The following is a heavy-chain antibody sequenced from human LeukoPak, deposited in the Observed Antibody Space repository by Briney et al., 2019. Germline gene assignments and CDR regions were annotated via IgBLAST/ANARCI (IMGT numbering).Heavy chain of an antibody. D-gene: IGHD1-26*01. V-gene: IGHV3-15*01. J-gene: IGHJ5*02. Sequence: GGSLRLSCAASGFTFSSYAMSWVRRAPGKGLEWVGRIKSKTDGGTTDYAAPVKGRFTISRDDSKNTLYLQMNSLKTEDTAVYYCTTDPTVGAYNWFDPWGQGTLVTVSS. CDR1: GFTFSSYA. CDR3: TTDPTVGAYNWFDP. CDR2: IKSKTDGGTT.